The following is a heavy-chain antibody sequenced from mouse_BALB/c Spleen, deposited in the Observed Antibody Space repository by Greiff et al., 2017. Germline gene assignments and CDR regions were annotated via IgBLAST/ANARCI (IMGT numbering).Heavy chain of an antibody. CDR2: ISSGSSTI. J-gene: IGHJ4*01. D-gene: IGHD2-4*01. V-gene: IGHV5-17*02. Sequence: EVKLMESGGGLVQPGGSRKLSCAASGFTFSSFVMHWVRQAPEKGLEWVAYISSGSSTIYYADTVKGRFTISRDNPKNTLFLQMTSLRSEDTAMYYCATGDYDEYAMDYWGQGTSVTVSS. CDR3: ATGDYDEYAMDY. CDR1: GFTFSSFV.